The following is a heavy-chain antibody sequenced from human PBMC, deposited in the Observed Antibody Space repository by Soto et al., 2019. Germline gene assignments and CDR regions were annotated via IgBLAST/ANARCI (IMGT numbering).Heavy chain of an antibody. V-gene: IGHV3-7*03. CDR1: GFTFSTYF. Sequence: GGSLRLSCAASGFTFSTYFMSWVRQAPGKGLEWVANIKQDGGEKYYVDSVKGRFIISRDNAKNSVYLQMNSLRAEDTAVYYCARVGMTANYYYYGMDVWGQGTTVTVSS. D-gene: IGHD2-21*02. CDR3: ARVGMTANYYYYGMDV. J-gene: IGHJ6*02. CDR2: IKQDGGEK.